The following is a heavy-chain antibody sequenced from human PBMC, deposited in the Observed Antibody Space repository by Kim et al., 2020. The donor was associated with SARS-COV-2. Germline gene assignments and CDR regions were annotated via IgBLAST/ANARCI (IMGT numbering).Heavy chain of an antibody. CDR3: AKDGGSSWYVRPLYYFDY. Sequence: GGSLRLSCAASGFTFSSYAMSWVRQAPGKGLEWVSAISGSGGSTYYADSVKGRFTISRDNSKNTLYLQMNSLRAEDTAVYYCAKDGGSSWYVRPLYYFDYWGQGTLVTVSS. CDR1: GFTFSSYA. CDR2: ISGSGGST. D-gene: IGHD6-13*01. J-gene: IGHJ4*02. V-gene: IGHV3-23*01.